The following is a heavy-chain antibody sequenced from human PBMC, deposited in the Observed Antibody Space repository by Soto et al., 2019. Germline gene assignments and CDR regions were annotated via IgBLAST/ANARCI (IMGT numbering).Heavy chain of an antibody. CDR2: ISSSNRTI. CDR1: GFTFRSYS. CDR3: AREGWPLLQTGMDV. J-gene: IGHJ6*02. D-gene: IGHD2-15*01. V-gene: IGHV3-48*02. Sequence: GGSLRLSCAASGFTFRSYSMNWVRQAPGKGLEWVSYISSSNRTINYADSVKGRFIISRDNAKNSLYLQVHSLRDEDTAVYYCAREGWPLLQTGMDVWGQGTTVTVSS.